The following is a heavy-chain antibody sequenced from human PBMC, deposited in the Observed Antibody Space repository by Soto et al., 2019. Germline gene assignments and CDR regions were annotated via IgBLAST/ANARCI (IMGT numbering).Heavy chain of an antibody. CDR3: ARRVIGDYLYYYYYGMDV. D-gene: IGHD4-17*01. CDR1: GGSISSGGYY. V-gene: IGHV4-31*03. J-gene: IGHJ6*02. CDR2: IYYSGST. Sequence: QVQLQESGPGLVKPSRTLSLTCTVSGGSISSGGYYWSWIRQHPGKGLEWIGYIYYSGSTYYNPSHKSRVTIAVDTSKKQFSLKLSSVTAADTAVYYCARRVIGDYLYYYYYGMDVWGQGTTVTVSS.